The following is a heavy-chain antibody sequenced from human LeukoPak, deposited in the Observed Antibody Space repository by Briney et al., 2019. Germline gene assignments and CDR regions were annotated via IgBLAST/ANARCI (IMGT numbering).Heavy chain of an antibody. CDR2: IKQDGSEK. D-gene: IGHD3-3*01. CDR1: GIIMTKYW. CDR3: ARDASALH. J-gene: IGHJ4*02. V-gene: IGHV3-7*01. Sequence: GGSLTLSCAASGIIMTKYWMTWVRQLPAKGLKWVATIKQDGSEKYYVDSVKGRFTISRDNAKSSLSLQMNSLRVDDTAVYYCARDASALHWGQGARVTVSS.